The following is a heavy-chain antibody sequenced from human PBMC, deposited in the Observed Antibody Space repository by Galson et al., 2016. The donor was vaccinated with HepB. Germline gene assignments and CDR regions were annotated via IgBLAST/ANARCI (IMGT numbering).Heavy chain of an antibody. CDR2: INHRGNT. CDR3: ARAPVIGGIDF. J-gene: IGHJ4*02. V-gene: IGHV4-34*01. CDR1: GESFSGYY. D-gene: IGHD3-10*01. Sequence: SETLSLTCAVYGESFSGYYWTWIRQPPGKGLEWLGEINHRGNTNYNPSLKSRLTISVDTSKNQFSLKLRSMTAADTAVYYCARAPVIGGIDFWGQGTPVVVSS.